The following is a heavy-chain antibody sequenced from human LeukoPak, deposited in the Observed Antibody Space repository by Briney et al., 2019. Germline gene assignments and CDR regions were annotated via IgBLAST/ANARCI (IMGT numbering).Heavy chain of an antibody. CDR2: ISSSGSTI. J-gene: IGHJ4*02. D-gene: IGHD3-10*01. V-gene: IGHV3-48*03. CDR1: GFTFSSYE. CDR3: AGSLYGSGGDY. Sequence: GGSLRLSCAASGFTFSSYEMNWVRQAPGKGLEWVSYISSSGSTIYYADSVKGRFTISRDNAKNSLYLQMNSLRAEDTAVYYCAGSLYGSGGDYWGQGTLVTVSS.